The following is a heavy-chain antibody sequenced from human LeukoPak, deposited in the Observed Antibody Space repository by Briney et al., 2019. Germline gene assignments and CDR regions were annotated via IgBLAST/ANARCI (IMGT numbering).Heavy chain of an antibody. D-gene: IGHD2-2*01. J-gene: IGHJ5*02. V-gene: IGHV4-34*01. CDR3: ARGASCSSTSCQRWFDP. CDR1: GGSFSGYY. Sequence: PSETLSLTCAVYGGSFSGYYWGWIRQPPGKGLEWIGEINHSGSTNYNPSLKSRVTISVDTSKNQFSLKLSSVTAADTAVYYCARGASCSSTSCQRWFDPWGQGTLVTVSS. CDR2: INHSGST.